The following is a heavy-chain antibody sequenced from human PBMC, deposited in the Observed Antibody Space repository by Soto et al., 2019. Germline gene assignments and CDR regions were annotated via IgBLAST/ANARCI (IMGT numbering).Heavy chain of an antibody. CDR3: ARDSVSLLGANSFDI. CDR1: GGFVNSGGSY. CDR2: IYNSGNT. V-gene: IGHV4-31*03. J-gene: IGHJ3*02. Sequence: QVQLQESGPGLLKPSQTLSLTCTVSGGFVNSGGSYWRWIRQHPAKGLEWVGFIYNSGNTYYTPSLQSRVTMSVDASKIQFSLQLSSVTAADTAVYYWARDSVSLLGANSFDIWGQGTVVTVSS. D-gene: IGHD2-21*01.